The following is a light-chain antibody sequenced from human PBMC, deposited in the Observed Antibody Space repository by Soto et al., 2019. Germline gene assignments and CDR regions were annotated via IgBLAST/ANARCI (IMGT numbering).Light chain of an antibody. CDR3: QQYRHMST. J-gene: IGKJ1*01. CDR1: QSIGTS. CDR2: EAS. V-gene: IGKV1-5*03. Sequence: DLQMTQSPSTLSASVGDRVTIACRASQSIGTSLAWYQQKAGKAPKLLIYEASNLESGVPSRFSGSGSGTEFTRTLTSLQPDDVATYYCQQYRHMSTFGQGTKVEI.